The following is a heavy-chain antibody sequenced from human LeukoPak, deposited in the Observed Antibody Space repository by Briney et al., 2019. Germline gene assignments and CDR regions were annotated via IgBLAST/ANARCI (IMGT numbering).Heavy chain of an antibody. CDR2: ISGSGGST. CDR3: AKSPRVDIAATSLDY. V-gene: IGHV3-23*01. CDR1: GFIFSSYA. J-gene: IGHJ4*02. D-gene: IGHD5-12*01. Sequence: GGSLRLSCAASGFIFSSYAMSWVRQAPGKGLEWVSGISGSGGSTHYADSVKGRFTISRDNFKNTLYLQMNSLRAEDTAVYYCAKSPRVDIAATSLDYWGQGTLVTVSS.